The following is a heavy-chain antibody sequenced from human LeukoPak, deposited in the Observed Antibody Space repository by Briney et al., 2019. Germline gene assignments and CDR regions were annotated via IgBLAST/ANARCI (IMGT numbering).Heavy chain of an antibody. CDR2: ISWNSASI. CDR3: ARQSSGIAATDKIDY. J-gene: IGHJ4*02. V-gene: IGHV3-9*01. Sequence: GGSLRLSCAASGFSFDDYAMHWVRQAPGKGLEWVSGISWNSASIGYADSVKGRFTISRDNAKNSLYLQMNSLRAEDTAIYYCARQSSGIAATDKIDYWGQGTLVTVSS. D-gene: IGHD6-13*01. CDR1: GFSFDDYA.